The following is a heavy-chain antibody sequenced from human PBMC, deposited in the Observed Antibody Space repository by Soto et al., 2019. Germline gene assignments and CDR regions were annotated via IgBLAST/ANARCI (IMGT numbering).Heavy chain of an antibody. V-gene: IGHV1-18*01. CDR3: ARGINDHDDYDRLTGWYFDL. D-gene: IGHD4-17*01. CDR1: GYTFTSYG. J-gene: IGHJ2*01. Sequence: QVQLVQSGAEVKKPGASVKVYCKASGYTFTSYGISWVRQAPGQGLEWMGWISACNGNTNYYQKLQGRVTMTTDTATSTAYMELRSLRSDDKAVYYGARGINDHDDYDRLTGWYFDLCGRVTLVTVSS. CDR2: ISACNGNT.